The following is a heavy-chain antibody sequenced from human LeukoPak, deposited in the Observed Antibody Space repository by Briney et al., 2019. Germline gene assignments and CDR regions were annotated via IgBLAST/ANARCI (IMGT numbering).Heavy chain of an antibody. Sequence: SETLSLTCAVYGGSFSGYYWSWIRQPPGKGLEWIGEINHSGSTNYNPSFKSRVTISVDTSKNQFSLKLSSVTAADTAVYYCAREGDAFDIWGQGTMVTVSS. V-gene: IGHV4-34*01. CDR1: GGSFSGYY. J-gene: IGHJ3*02. CDR3: AREGDAFDI. CDR2: INHSGST.